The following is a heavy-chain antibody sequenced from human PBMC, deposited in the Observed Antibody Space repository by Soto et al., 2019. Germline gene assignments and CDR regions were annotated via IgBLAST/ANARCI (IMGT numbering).Heavy chain of an antibody. CDR3: ARYVSPSYRLFDY. D-gene: IGHD3-16*02. V-gene: IGHV3-48*03. CDR2: ISSSGSTI. CDR1: GFTFSSYE. Sequence: GGSLRLSCAASGFTFSSYEMNWVRQAPGKGLEWVTYISSSGSTIYYADSVKGRFTISRDNAKNSLYLQMNSLRAEDTAVYYCARYVSPSYRLFDYWGQGTLVTVSS. J-gene: IGHJ4*02.